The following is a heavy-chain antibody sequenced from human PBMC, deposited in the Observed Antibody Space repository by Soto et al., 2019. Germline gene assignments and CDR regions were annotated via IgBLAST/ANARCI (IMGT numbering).Heavy chain of an antibody. CDR1: GFTFGSFG. CDR3: AKNLVRGFGTFAHAEV. Sequence: QVQLVESGGGVVQPGKSLRLSCTASGFTFGSFGIHWVRQTPGKGLEWLGIISYDGSNKDYADSVKGRFIISRDNSNNTLHLQMNSLRVEDTAVYYCAKNLVRGFGTFAHAEVWGQGTKVTVSS. CDR2: ISYDGSNK. V-gene: IGHV3-30*18. D-gene: IGHD3-10*01. J-gene: IGHJ3*01.